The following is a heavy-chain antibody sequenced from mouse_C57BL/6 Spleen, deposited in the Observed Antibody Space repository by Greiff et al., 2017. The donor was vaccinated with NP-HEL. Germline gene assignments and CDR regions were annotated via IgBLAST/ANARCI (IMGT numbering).Heavy chain of an antibody. Sequence: QVQLQQPGAELVKPGASVKMSCKASGYTFTSYWITWVKQRPGQGLEWIGDIYPGSGSTNYNEKFKSKATLTVNTSSSTAYMQLSSLTSEDSAVYYCARSEARSFSNYWGQGTTLTVSS. D-gene: IGHD3-2*02. CDR2: IYPGSGST. CDR3: ARSEARSFSNY. V-gene: IGHV1-55*01. J-gene: IGHJ2*01. CDR1: GYTFTSYW.